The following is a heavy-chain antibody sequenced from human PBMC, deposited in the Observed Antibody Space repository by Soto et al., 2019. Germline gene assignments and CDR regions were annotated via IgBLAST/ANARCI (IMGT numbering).Heavy chain of an antibody. D-gene: IGHD5-12*01. CDR3: ARDRRGRDGYNSGSFDI. V-gene: IGHV3-30*19. Sequence: QVQLVESGGGVVQPGRSLRLSCVASGFTFSSYGMHWVRQAPGKGLEWVAVIWYDGSNKYYADSVKGRFTISRDNSKNTLYLQMNSLRAEDTAVYYCARDRRGRDGYNSGSFDIWGQGTMVTVSS. CDR2: IWYDGSNK. CDR1: GFTFSSYG. J-gene: IGHJ3*02.